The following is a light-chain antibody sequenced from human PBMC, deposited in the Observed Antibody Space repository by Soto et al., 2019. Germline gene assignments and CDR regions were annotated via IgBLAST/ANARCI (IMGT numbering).Light chain of an antibody. CDR2: GNN. J-gene: IGLJ2*01. V-gene: IGLV1-51*01. CDR1: SSNLGNNY. CDR3: GTWDSSLSAVV. Sequence: QSVLTQPPSVSAAPGQTVTISCSGSSSNLGNNYVSWYQQLPGTATKLLIYGNNKRPSGIPDRFSGSKSGTSATLGITGLQTGDEADYYCGTWDSSLSAVVFGGGTKLTVL.